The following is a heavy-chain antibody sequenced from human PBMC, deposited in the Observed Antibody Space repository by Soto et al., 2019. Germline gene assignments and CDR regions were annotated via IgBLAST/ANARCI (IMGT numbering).Heavy chain of an antibody. CDR1: GGSISSGGYY. J-gene: IGHJ6*02. V-gene: IGHV4-31*03. CDR2: IYYSGST. Sequence: SETLSLTCTVSGGSISSGGYYWSWIRQHPGKGLEWIGYIYYSGSTYYNPSLKSRVTISVDTSKNQFSLKLSSVTAADTAVYYCASSRWRYYYYGMDVWGQGTTVTVSS. CDR3: ASSRWRYYYYGMDV. D-gene: IGHD2-15*01.